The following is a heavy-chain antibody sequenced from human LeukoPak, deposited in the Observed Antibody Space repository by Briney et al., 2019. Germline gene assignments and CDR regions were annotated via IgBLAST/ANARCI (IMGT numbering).Heavy chain of an antibody. D-gene: IGHD6-19*01. CDR3: ARDSIAVAGDYYSGMDV. CDR2: IYTSGST. Sequence: PSETLSLTCTVSGGSISSYYWSWIRQPAGKGLEWIGRIYTSGSTNYNPSLKSRVTMSVDTSKNQFSLKLSSVTAADTAVYYCARDSIAVAGDYYSGMDVWGQGTTVTVSS. V-gene: IGHV4-4*07. J-gene: IGHJ6*02. CDR1: GGSISSYY.